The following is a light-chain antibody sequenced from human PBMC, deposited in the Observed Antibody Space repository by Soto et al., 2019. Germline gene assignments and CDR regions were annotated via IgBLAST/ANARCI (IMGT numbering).Light chain of an antibody. J-gene: IGKJ1*01. Sequence: IVLTQSPGTLSLSPGERDPLSCRASQSVSSSYLAWYQQKPGQAPRLLIYGASSRATGITDRFSGSGSGTDFTLTISRLEPEDFAVYYCQQYDSSPKTFGQGTKVDIK. CDR1: QSVSSSY. CDR2: GAS. CDR3: QQYDSSPKT. V-gene: IGKV3-20*01.